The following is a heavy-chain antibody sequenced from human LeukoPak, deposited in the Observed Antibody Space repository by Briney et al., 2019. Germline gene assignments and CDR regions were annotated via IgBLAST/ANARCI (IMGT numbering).Heavy chain of an antibody. CDR1: GGSISSGDYY. CDR3: ARDQGRGWVWFDP. CDR2: IYYSGST. V-gene: IGHV4-30-4*01. Sequence: PSETLSLTCTVSGGSISSGDYYWSWIRQPPGKGLEWIGYIYYSGSTYYNPSLKSRVTISVDTSKNQSSLKLSSVTAADTAVYYCARDQGRGWVWFDPWGQGTLVTVSS. D-gene: IGHD3-10*01. J-gene: IGHJ5*02.